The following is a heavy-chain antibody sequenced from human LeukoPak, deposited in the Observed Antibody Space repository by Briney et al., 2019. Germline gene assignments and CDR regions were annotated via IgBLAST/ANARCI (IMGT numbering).Heavy chain of an antibody. CDR1: GFDFSNTL. Sequence: GGSLRLSCAASGFDFSNTLMTWVRQFPGKGLQWVGRIKPKIDGGATAYTAPVSGRFTISRDDSQNILYLQMNNLEADDTALYYCTTSMSRGVTAARNWGQGTLVAVSS. CDR3: TTSMSRGVTAARN. V-gene: IGHV3-15*01. D-gene: IGHD2-21*02. J-gene: IGHJ4*02. CDR2: IKPKIDGGAT.